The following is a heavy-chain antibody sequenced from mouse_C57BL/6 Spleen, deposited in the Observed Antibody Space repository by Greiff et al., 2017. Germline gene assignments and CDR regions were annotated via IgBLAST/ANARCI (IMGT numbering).Heavy chain of an antibody. D-gene: IGHD1-1*01. CDR2: IYPGSGST. Sequence: QVQLQQPGAELVKPGASVKMSCKASGYTFTSYWITWVKQRPGQGLEWIGDIYPGSGSTNYNEKFKSKATLTVDTSSSTAYMQLSSLTSEDSAVYYCVRGYYGSSSAWFAYWGQGTLVTVSA. V-gene: IGHV1-55*01. CDR3: VRGYYGSSSAWFAY. CDR1: GYTFTSYW. J-gene: IGHJ3*01.